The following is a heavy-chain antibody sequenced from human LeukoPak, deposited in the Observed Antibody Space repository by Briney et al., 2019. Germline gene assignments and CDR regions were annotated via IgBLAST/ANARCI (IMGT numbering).Heavy chain of an antibody. V-gene: IGHV3-30-3*01. CDR2: ISYDGSNK. CDR3: AREHAEDSYYDY. J-gene: IGHJ4*02. CDR1: GFTFSSYA. Sequence: PGGSLRLSCAASGFTFSSYAMHWVRQAPGKGLEWVAVISYDGSNKYYADSVKGRFTISRDISKNTVYLQMNSLRAEDTAVYYCAREHAEDSYYDYWGQGTLVTVSS.